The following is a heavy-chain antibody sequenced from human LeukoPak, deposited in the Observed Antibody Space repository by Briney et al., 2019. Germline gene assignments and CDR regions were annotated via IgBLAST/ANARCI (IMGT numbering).Heavy chain of an antibody. CDR3: ARQTTGSFQWTFDN. CDR2: THYSGET. J-gene: IGHJ4*02. Sequence: TSETLSLTCTASGFYIYTGGYYWGWIRRPPGEGLEWIGTTHYSGETFYNPTLKSRVTMSVDTFRNHFSLRLDSVTAADTAVYYCARQTTGSFQWTFDNWGLGTLVTVSS. CDR1: GFYIYTGGYY. D-gene: IGHD1-26*01. V-gene: IGHV4-39*02.